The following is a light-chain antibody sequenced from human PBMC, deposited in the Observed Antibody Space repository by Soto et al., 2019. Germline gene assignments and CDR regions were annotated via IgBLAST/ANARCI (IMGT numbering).Light chain of an antibody. J-gene: IGKJ5*01. Sequence: EIVLTQSPDTRSLSPLEIATLSGMASQSIRSERLAWYQQKPGQAPRLVIFDASNRASGMPERFSGSGSGTDFTLTIARLEPEDFAVYYCQQYANSPITFGQGTRLEIK. CDR2: DAS. CDR1: QSIRSER. CDR3: QQYANSPIT. V-gene: IGKV3-20*01.